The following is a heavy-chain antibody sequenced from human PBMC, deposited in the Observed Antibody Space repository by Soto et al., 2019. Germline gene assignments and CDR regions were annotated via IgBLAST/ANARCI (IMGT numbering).Heavy chain of an antibody. Sequence: KPSETLSLTCTVSGGSISSGGYYWSWIRQHPGKGLEWIGYIYYSGSTYYNPSLKSRVTISVDTSKNQFSLKLSSVTAADTAVYYCAGDSYEGYYFDYWGQGTLVTVSS. CDR1: GGSISSGGYY. D-gene: IGHD5-18*01. J-gene: IGHJ4*02. CDR3: AGDSYEGYYFDY. CDR2: IYYSGST. V-gene: IGHV4-31*03.